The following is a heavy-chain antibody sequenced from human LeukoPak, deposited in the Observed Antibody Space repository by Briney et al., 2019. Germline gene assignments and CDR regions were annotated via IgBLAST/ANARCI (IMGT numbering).Heavy chain of an antibody. CDR1: GFTVSTAGFTFNNAW. J-gene: IGHJ4*02. Sequence: GGSLRLSCAASGFTVSTAGFTFNNAWMSWVRQAPGKGLEWVGRIKSKSDGGTTDYGAPVKGRFTFSRDDSKNTVYLQMNSLKNEDTAVYYCTTDLLDYWGQGTLVTVSS. CDR3: TTDLLDY. V-gene: IGHV3-15*01. CDR2: IKSKSDGGTT.